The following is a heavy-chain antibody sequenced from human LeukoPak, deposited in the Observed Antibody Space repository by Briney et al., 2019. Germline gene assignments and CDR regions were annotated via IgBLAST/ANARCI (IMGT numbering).Heavy chain of an antibody. J-gene: IGHJ4*02. CDR2: IYSGGTT. CDR3: ARSGCSGGRCYYSFDY. V-gene: IGHV3-53*01. D-gene: IGHD2-15*01. Sequence: PGGSLRLSCAASGFTVSSKYMNWVRQAPGKGLEWVSVIYSGGTTYYADSVKGRFTISRDNSKNTLYLQMNSLRAEDTAVYYCARSGCSGGRCYYSFDYWGQGTLVTVSS. CDR1: GFTVSSKY.